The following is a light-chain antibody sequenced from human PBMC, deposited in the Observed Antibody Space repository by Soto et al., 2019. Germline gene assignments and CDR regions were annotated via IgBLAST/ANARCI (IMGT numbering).Light chain of an antibody. CDR2: DAS. J-gene: IGKJ4*01. Sequence: EIVLTQSPATLSVSPGERATLSCRASQSMGSNLAWYQQKPGQVPRLLIYDASTRAAGIPAGFSGSGSGTEFTLTISSPQSEDFEVYYCQQYNSWPLTFGGGTKVEI. CDR3: QQYNSWPLT. V-gene: IGKV3-15*01. CDR1: QSMGSN.